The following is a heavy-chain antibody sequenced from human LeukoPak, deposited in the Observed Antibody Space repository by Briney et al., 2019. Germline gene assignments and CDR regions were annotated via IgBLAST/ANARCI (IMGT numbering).Heavy chain of an antibody. CDR1: GYTFTSYD. D-gene: IGHD3-22*01. Sequence: ASVKVSCKASGYTFTSYDITWVRQATGQGLEWMGWMNPNNGNTGYAQRFQGRVTLTRDTSITTAYLELSSLRSEDTAVYYCARGFLGYDSTEYPFSFYWGQGTLVTVSS. V-gene: IGHV1-8*01. J-gene: IGHJ4*02. CDR3: ARGFLGYDSTEYPFSFY. CDR2: MNPNNGNT.